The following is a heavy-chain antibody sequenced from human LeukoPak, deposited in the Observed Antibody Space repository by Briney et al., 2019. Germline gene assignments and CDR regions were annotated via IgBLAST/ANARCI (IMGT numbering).Heavy chain of an antibody. CDR3: AKDIGRVDTASTYMDV. J-gene: IGHJ6*03. D-gene: IGHD5-18*01. CDR2: ISSGGFFI. Sequence: KPGGSLRLSCAASGFTFSDYCMTRIRQAPGKGLEWVSYISSGGFFIYYADSVKGRFTISRDNAKNSLYLQMNSLRVEDTALYYCAKDIGRVDTASTYMDVWGKGTTVTISS. V-gene: IGHV3-11*01. CDR1: GFTFSDYC.